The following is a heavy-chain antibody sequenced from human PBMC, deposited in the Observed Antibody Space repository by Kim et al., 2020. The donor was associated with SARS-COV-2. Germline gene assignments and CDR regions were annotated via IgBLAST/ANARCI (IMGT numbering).Heavy chain of an antibody. Sequence: GGSLRLSCAASGFTVSSNYMSWVRQAPGKGLEWVSVIYSGGSTYYADSVKGRFTISRDNSKNTLYLQMNSLRAEDTAVYYCARSGSVTTNSGTPNYYYYGMDVWGQGTTVTVSS. V-gene: IGHV3-53*01. J-gene: IGHJ6*02. CDR3: ARSGSVTTNSGTPNYYYYGMDV. CDR1: GFTVSSNY. D-gene: IGHD1-1*01. CDR2: IYSGGST.